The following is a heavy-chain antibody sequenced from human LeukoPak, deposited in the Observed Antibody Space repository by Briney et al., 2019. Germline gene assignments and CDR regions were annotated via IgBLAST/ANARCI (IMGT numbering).Heavy chain of an antibody. J-gene: IGHJ4*02. CDR3: ATGGAYTSGWYNI. CDR2: IFSSGGT. D-gene: IGHD6-19*01. CDR1: GGSVGGSY. Sequence: PSETLSLTCTVSGGSVGGSYWTWIRQPPGGGLQWIGFIFSSGGTNYNPSLKSQVAISTDTSKNQVSLRVTSVTAADTAVYYCATGGAYTSGWYNIWGQGTLVTVSS. V-gene: IGHV4-4*09.